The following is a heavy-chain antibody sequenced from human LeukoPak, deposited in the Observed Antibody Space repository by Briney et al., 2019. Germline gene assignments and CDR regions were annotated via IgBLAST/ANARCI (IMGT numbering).Heavy chain of an antibody. V-gene: IGHV3-48*03. D-gene: IGHD2-15*01. CDR3: ARVIGGGSHGVDY. J-gene: IGHJ4*02. CDR2: ISSSGSTI. CDR1: GFTFSSYE. Sequence: GSLRLSCAASGFTFSSYEMNWVRQAPGKGLEWVSYISSSGSTIYYADSVKGRFTISRDNAKNSLYLQMNSLRAEDTAVYYCARVIGGGSHGVDYWGQGTLVTVSS.